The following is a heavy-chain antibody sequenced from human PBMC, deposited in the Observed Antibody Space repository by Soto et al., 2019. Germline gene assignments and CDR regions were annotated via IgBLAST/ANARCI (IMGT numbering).Heavy chain of an antibody. D-gene: IGHD1-1*01. Sequence: EVQLVESGGDLVKPGGSLRLSCAVSGFTFSSCTMNWVRQAPGKGLEWVSSVSGGGTTYYAYSVKGRFTISRDNARNSRYLQMNSLRTEDTAVYYCAREVQPVVRREYDCWGQGTLVTVSS. CDR1: GFTFSSCT. J-gene: IGHJ4*02. CDR2: VSGGGTT. V-gene: IGHV3-21*01. CDR3: AREVQPVVRREYDC.